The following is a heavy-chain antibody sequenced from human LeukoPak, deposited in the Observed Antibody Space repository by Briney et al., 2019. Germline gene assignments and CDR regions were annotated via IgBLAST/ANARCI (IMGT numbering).Heavy chain of an antibody. CDR1: GFTFSSYG. D-gene: IGHD3-22*01. V-gene: IGHV3-30*03. CDR3: ARDHTYYYDSSRLDY. J-gene: IGHJ4*02. Sequence: GGSLRLSCAASGFTFSSYGMHWVRQAPGKGLEWVAVISYDGSNKYYADSVKGRFTISRDNSKNTLYLQMNSLRAEDTAVYYCARDHTYYYDSSRLDYWGQGTLVTVSS. CDR2: ISYDGSNK.